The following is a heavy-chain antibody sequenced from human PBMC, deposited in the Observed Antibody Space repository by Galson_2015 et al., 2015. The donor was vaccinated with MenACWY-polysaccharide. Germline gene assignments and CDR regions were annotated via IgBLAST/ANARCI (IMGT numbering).Heavy chain of an antibody. CDR1: GDSVSSNSAA. V-gene: IGHV6-1*01. CDR2: TYYRSKWYN. D-gene: IGHD6-19*01. CDR3: ARDFRTFTTISGWRNFDY. J-gene: IGHJ4*02. Sequence: CAISGDSVSSNSAAWNRIRQSPSRGLEWLGRTYYRSKWYNDYAVSVKSRITINPDTSKNQFSLQLNSVTPEDTAVYYCARDFRTFTTISGWRNFDYWGQGTLVTVSS.